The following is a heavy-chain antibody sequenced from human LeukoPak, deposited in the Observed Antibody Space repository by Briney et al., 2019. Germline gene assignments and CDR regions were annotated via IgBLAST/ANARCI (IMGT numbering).Heavy chain of an antibody. D-gene: IGHD6-19*01. CDR2: IYYTGST. CDR1: GGSISYHY. Sequence: SETLSLTCIVSGGSISYHYWSWIRQPPGKGLEWIGYIYYTGSTNYHPSLKSRVTMSVDTSKNQFSLKLSSVTAADTAVYYCARDQSSGWFDPWGQGTLVTVSS. V-gene: IGHV4-59*11. J-gene: IGHJ5*02. CDR3: ARDQSSGWFDP.